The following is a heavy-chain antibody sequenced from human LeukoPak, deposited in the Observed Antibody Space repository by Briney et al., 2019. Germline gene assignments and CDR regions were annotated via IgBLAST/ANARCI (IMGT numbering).Heavy chain of an antibody. CDR3: ARQSGYPPYNWFDR. CDR2: IYYNGRN. J-gene: IGHJ5*02. D-gene: IGHD3-22*01. Sequence: SETLSLTCTVSGGSISSYYWSWIRQPRGKGLEGIGYIYYNGRNNYNPSLKSRVTISVDTSKNQFSLKLSSVTAADTAVYYCARQSGYPPYNWFDRWGQGTLVTVSS. V-gene: IGHV4-59*08. CDR1: GGSISSYY.